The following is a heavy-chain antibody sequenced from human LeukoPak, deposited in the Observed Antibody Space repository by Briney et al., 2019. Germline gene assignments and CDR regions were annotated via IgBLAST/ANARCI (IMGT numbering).Heavy chain of an antibody. CDR2: IYYSGST. V-gene: IGHV4-30-4*08. J-gene: IGHJ5*02. CDR3: ARDPSPGSIGFDP. CDR1: GGSISSGDYY. Sequence: PSETLSLTCAVSGGSISSGDYYWSWIRQPPGKGLEWIGYIYYSGSTYYNPSLKSRVTISVDTSKNQFSLKLSSVTAADTAVYYCARDPSPGSIGFDPWGQGTLVTVSS. D-gene: IGHD3-10*01.